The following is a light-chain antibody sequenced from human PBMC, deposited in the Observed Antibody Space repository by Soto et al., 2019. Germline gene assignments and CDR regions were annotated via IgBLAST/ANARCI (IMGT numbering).Light chain of an antibody. CDR1: QSVDSN. CDR3: QQYNNWPYT. V-gene: IGKV3-15*01. Sequence: EIVMTQSPATLSASPGERAPLSCRASQSVDSNLAWYQQKPGQAPRLLIYDASTRATGIPASFSGSGSGTEFTLTIRSLQSEDSAVYYCQQYNNWPYTFGQGTKLEI. J-gene: IGKJ2*01. CDR2: DAS.